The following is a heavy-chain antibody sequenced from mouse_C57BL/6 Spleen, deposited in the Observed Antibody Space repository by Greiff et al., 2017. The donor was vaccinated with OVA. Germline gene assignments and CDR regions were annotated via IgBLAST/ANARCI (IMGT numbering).Heavy chain of an antibody. D-gene: IGHD1-1*01. CDR1: GYTFTSYW. Sequence: VQLQQPGAELVKPGASVKLSCKASGYTFTSYWMQWVKQRPGQGLEWIGEIDPSDSYTNYNQKFKGKATLTVDTSSSTAYMQLSSLTSEDSAVYYCARYYYGSSYYFDYWGKGTTLTVSS. CDR2: IDPSDSYT. J-gene: IGHJ2*01. V-gene: IGHV1-50*01. CDR3: ARYYYGSSYYFDY.